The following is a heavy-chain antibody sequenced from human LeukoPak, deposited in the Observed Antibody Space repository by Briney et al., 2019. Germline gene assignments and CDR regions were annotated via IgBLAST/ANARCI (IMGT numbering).Heavy chain of an antibody. J-gene: IGHJ4*02. CDR1: GFTVSSNY. D-gene: IGHD5-24*01. V-gene: IGHV3-53*01. CDR3: ARGVREGSLDY. Sequence: GGSLTLSCAASGFTVSSNYMSWVRQAPGKGLEWVSVIYSGGSTYYADSAKGRFTISRDNSKNTLYLQMKSLRVEDTAVYYCARGVREGSLDYWGQGTLVTVSS. CDR2: IYSGGST.